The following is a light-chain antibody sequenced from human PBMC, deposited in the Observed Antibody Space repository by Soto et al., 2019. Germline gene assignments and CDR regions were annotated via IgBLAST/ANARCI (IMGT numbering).Light chain of an antibody. CDR3: ETGDSNTGV. Sequence: QSVLTQSSSASASLGSSVKLTCTLSSGHSSYIIAWHQQQPGKAPRYLMKLEGSGSYNKGSGVPDRFSGSSSGADRYLTISTLQFEDEADYYCETGDSNTGVFGGGTKLT. V-gene: IGLV4-60*02. CDR1: SGHSSYI. J-gene: IGLJ3*02. CDR2: LEGSGSY.